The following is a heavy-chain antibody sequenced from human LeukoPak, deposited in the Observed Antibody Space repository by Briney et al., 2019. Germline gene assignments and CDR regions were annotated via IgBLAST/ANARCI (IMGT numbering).Heavy chain of an antibody. D-gene: IGHD6-19*01. V-gene: IGHV3-23*01. Sequence: GSMRLSCAASGFSFSNYAMNWVRPAPGKGLGWVASIRGIGAKAYCSDSVNGQVTISRDNSKDTLYLLINMLRLGDTATYFCSKSSSGGYHYYYYHMDAWGKGTTVT. J-gene: IGHJ6*03. CDR3: SKSSSGGYHYYYYHMDA. CDR2: IRGIGAKA. CDR1: GFSFSNYA.